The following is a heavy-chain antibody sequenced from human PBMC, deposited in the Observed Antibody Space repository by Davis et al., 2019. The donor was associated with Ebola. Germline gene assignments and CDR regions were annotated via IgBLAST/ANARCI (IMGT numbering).Heavy chain of an antibody. Sequence: PSETLSLTCTVSGGSISSHFWSWIRQSPGKGLEWIGYLYYTGSTNYHPSLKSRVTISGDTSKNQFSLKLRSVTAADTAVYYCARVFGTMMGGAIMGGMDVWGQGTTVTVSS. CDR2: LYYTGST. V-gene: IGHV4-59*11. CDR1: GGSISSHF. D-gene: IGHD3-10*01. J-gene: IGHJ6*02. CDR3: ARVFGTMMGGAIMGGMDV.